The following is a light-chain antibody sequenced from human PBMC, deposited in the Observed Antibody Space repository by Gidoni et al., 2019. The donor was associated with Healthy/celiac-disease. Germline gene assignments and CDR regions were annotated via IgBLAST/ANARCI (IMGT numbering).Light chain of an antibody. CDR1: QGISSY. V-gene: IGKV1D-8*02. CDR3: QQYYGFPQT. CDR2: AAS. Sequence: AIWMTQSPSLLSASTGDRVTISCRTGQGISSYLAWYQQKPGKAPELLIYAASALQRGVPSRFSGGGSGTDFTLTVSCLQSEDFATYCCQQYYGFPQTFGQGTKVEIK. J-gene: IGKJ1*01.